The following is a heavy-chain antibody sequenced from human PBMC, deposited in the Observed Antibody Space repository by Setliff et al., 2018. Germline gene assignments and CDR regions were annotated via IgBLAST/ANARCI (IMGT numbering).Heavy chain of an antibody. CDR1: GYTFTNYD. CDR2: MNPSGGST. V-gene: IGHV1-46*01. Sequence: ASVKVSCKASGYTFTNYDINWVRQATGQGLEWMGWMNPSGGSTSYAQKFQGRVTMTRDTSTSTVYMELSSLRSEDTAVYDCAGTYYNFWSALDYYYYGMDVWGRGTTVTVSS. J-gene: IGHJ6*02. D-gene: IGHD3-3*01. CDR3: AGTYYNFWSALDYYYYGMDV.